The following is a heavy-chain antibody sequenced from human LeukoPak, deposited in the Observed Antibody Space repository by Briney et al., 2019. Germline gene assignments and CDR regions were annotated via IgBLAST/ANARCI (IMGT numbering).Heavy chain of an antibody. CDR2: IYTSGNT. J-gene: IGHJ4*02. Sequence: SETLSLTCTVSGGSISSYYWSWIRQPAGKGLEWIGRIYTSGNTNYNPSLKSRVTMSLDTSKTQFSLKLSSVTGAGTAVYYCAREGILTSRAYDYWGQGTQVTVSS. CDR1: GGSISSYY. V-gene: IGHV4-4*07. CDR3: AREGILTSRAYDY. D-gene: IGHD3-16*01.